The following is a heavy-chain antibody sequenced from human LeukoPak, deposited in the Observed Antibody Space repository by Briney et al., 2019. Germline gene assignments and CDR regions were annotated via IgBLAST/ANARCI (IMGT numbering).Heavy chain of an antibody. Sequence: ASVKVSCKASGYTFTGYYMHWVRQAPGQGLEWMGWINPNSGGTDYAQKFQGRVTMTRDTSISTAYMELSRLRSDDTAVYYCARGFDWLLSYFDYWGQGTLVTVSS. CDR2: INPNSGGT. V-gene: IGHV1-2*02. CDR1: GYTFTGYY. J-gene: IGHJ4*02. CDR3: ARGFDWLLSYFDY. D-gene: IGHD3-9*01.